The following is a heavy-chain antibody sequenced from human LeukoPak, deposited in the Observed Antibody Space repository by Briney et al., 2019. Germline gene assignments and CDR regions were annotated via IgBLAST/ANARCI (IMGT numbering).Heavy chain of an antibody. CDR2: IYSGGST. V-gene: IGHV3-66*02. CDR3: ERDIPWERGIDY. J-gene: IGHJ4*02. D-gene: IGHD1-26*01. Sequence: PGGSLRLSCAASGFTVSSNYMSWVRQAPGKGLERVSVIYSGGSTYYADSVKGRFTISRDNSKNTLYLQMNSLIAEDTGVNSCERDIPWERGIDYWGQGTLVTVSS. CDR1: GFTVSSNY.